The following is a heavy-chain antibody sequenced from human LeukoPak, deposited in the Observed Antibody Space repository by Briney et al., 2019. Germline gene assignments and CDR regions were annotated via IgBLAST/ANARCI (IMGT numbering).Heavy chain of an antibody. CDR3: AREHLGVAAADY. Sequence: AGGSLRLSCAASGFIFSDYYMSWIRQAPGKGLEWVSYISNSGSIIHYADSLKGRFTISRDNAKNSVYLQMNSLRAEDTAVYYCAREHLGVAAADYWGQGTLVTVSS. V-gene: IGHV3-11*04. CDR1: GFIFSDYY. D-gene: IGHD6-19*01. J-gene: IGHJ4*02. CDR2: ISNSGSII.